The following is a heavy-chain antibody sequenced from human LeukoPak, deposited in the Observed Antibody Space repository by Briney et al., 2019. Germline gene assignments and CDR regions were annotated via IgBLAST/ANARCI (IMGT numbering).Heavy chain of an antibody. CDR3: ARIVGVGEIDY. CDR2: INHSGST. CDR1: GGSFSGYY. V-gene: IGHV4-34*01. J-gene: IGHJ4*02. Sequence: PSETLSLTCAVYGGSFSGYYWSWIRQPPGKGLEWIGEINHSGSTNYNPSLKSRVTISVDASKNQFSLKLSSVTAADTAVYYCARIVGVGEIDYWGQGTLVTVSS. D-gene: IGHD1-26*01.